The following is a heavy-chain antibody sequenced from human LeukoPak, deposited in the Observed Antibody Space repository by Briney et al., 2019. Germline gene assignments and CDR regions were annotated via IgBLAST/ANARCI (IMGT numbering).Heavy chain of an antibody. CDR2: IYTSGST. J-gene: IGHJ4*02. CDR1: GGSISSGSYY. D-gene: IGHD5-18*01. Sequence: SQTLSLTCTVSGGSISSGSYYWSWIRQPAGTGLEWIGRIYTSGSTNYNPSLKSRVTISVDTSKNQFSLKLSSVTAADTAVYYCARTGYSGYSYGISDYWGQGTLVTVSS. V-gene: IGHV4-61*02. CDR3: ARTGYSGYSYGISDY.